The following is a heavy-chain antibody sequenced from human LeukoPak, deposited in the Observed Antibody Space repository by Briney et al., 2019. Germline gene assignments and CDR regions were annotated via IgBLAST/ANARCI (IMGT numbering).Heavy chain of an antibody. D-gene: IGHD3-22*01. CDR2: IMEDGSKE. J-gene: IGHJ4*02. V-gene: IGHV3-7*03. Sequence: GGSLRLSCAASGFQLRSSWMSWVRQAPGKGLEWVANIMEDGSKENYVDSVKGRFTISRDNAKNCLYLQMNSLKTEDTAVYYCTTYLYYYDSSGYYLYFDYWGQGTLVTVSS. CDR1: GFQLRSSW. CDR3: TTYLYYYDSSGYYLYFDY.